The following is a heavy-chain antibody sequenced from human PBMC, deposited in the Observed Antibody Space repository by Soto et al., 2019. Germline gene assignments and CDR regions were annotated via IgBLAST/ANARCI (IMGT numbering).Heavy chain of an antibody. CDR3: ARGPRPSSAGTGAY. D-gene: IGHD1-1*01. J-gene: IGHJ1*01. CDR2: IDPDGTTT. Sequence: GFLRLGCALSGLDSSYYWIQWFRQSPGKGLEWVSRIDPDGTTTNYADSVKGRFSVSRDNAKKTIYLQMNSLTADDTALYYCARGPRPSSAGTGAYWGQGTLVTVSS. CDR1: GLDSSYYW. V-gene: IGHV3-74*01.